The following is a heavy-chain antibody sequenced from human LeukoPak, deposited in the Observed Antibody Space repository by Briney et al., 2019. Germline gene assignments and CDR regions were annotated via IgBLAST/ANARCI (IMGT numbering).Heavy chain of an antibody. Sequence: PGGSLRLSCAASGFTFSSYWMSWVRQAPGKGLEWVANIKQDGSEKYYVDSVKGRFTISRDNAKNSLSLQMNSLRDEDTAVYYCARDLRRDSLTGFYTPFDFWGQGTLVTVSS. CDR3: ARDLRRDSLTGFYTPFDF. D-gene: IGHD3-9*01. CDR1: GFTFSSYW. J-gene: IGHJ4*02. CDR2: IKQDGSEK. V-gene: IGHV3-7*01.